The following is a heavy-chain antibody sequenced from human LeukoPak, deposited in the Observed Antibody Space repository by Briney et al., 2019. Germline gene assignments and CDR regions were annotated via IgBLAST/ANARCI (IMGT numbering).Heavy chain of an antibody. Sequence: GGSLRLSCAASGFTFSSYSMNWVRQAPGKGLEWVSSISTSSSYIYYADSVKGRFTISRDNAKNSLYLRMNSLRAEDTAVYYCATDRGLVDYWGQGTLVTVSS. V-gene: IGHV3-21*01. CDR3: ATDRGLVDY. J-gene: IGHJ4*02. D-gene: IGHD5-12*01. CDR2: ISTSSSYI. CDR1: GFTFSSYS.